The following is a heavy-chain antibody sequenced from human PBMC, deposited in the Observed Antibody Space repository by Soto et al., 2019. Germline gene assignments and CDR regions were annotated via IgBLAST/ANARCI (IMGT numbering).Heavy chain of an antibody. CDR3: AGKGQQLTAYYYSGMDV. Sequence: QVQLVQSGAEVKKPGSSVKVSCKASGGTFSSYAISWVRQAPGQGLEWMGGIIPIFGTANYAQKFQGRVTITANESTSTAYMELSSLRSEDTAVYYCAGKGQQLTAYYYSGMDVWGQGTTVTVSS. J-gene: IGHJ6*02. CDR2: IIPIFGTA. D-gene: IGHD6-13*01. CDR1: GGTFSSYA. V-gene: IGHV1-69*12.